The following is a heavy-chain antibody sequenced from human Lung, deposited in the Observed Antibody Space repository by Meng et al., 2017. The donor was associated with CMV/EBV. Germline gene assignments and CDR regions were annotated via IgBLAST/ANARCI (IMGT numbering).Heavy chain of an antibody. D-gene: IGHD3-16*01. CDR3: ARHFGEWQQPYYYYYGMDV. CDR1: GGSISSSSYY. V-gene: IGHV4-39*01. CDR2: IYYSGST. Sequence: GSLRLSCTVSGGSISSSSYYWGWIRQPPGKGLEWIGSIYYSGSTYYNPSLKSRVTISVDTSKNQFSLKLSSVTAADTAVYYCARHFGEWQQPYYYYYGMDVWGQGXTVTVSS. J-gene: IGHJ6*02.